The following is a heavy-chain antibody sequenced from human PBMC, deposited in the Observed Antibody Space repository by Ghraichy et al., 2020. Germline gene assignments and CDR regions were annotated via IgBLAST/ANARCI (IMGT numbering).Heavy chain of an antibody. CDR2: IWFDGSSK. CDR3: AGLYGGHDLDS. CDR1: GFAFNNFG. J-gene: IGHJ4*02. D-gene: IGHD3-10*01. V-gene: IGHV3-33*03. Sequence: GGSLRLSCEASGFAFNNFGMPWVRQAPGKGLEWVAVIWFDGSSKYYGDAVKGRFTISRDNSNNMVYLQMDSLRVDDTAVYYCAGLYGGHDLDSWGQATRVTGCS.